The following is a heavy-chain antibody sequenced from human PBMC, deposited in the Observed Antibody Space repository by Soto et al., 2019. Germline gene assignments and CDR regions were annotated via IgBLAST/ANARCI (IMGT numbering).Heavy chain of an antibody. J-gene: IGHJ6*03. CDR3: ASNTNSGYSFYYYYYMDV. Sequence: LCGGSIRSGGYYWSWIRQHPGKGLEWIGYIYYSGSTYYNPSLKSRVTISVDTSKNQFSLKLSSVTAADTAVYYCASNTNSGYSFYYYYYMDVWGKGTTVTVSS. V-gene: IGHV4-31*02. CDR1: GGSIRSGGYY. CDR2: IYYSGST. D-gene: IGHD5-18*01.